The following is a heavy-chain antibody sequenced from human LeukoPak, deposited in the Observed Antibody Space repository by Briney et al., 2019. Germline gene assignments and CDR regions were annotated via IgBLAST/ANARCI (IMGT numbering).Heavy chain of an antibody. Sequence: SVKVSCKTSGYTFTSYGISWVRQAPGQGLEWMGGIIPIFGTANYAQKFQGRVTITTDESTSTAYMELSSLRSEDTAVYYCARYIRFSHNWFDPWGQGTLVTVSS. J-gene: IGHJ5*02. D-gene: IGHD3-3*01. CDR2: IIPIFGTA. V-gene: IGHV1-69*05. CDR3: ARYIRFSHNWFDP. CDR1: GYTFTSYG.